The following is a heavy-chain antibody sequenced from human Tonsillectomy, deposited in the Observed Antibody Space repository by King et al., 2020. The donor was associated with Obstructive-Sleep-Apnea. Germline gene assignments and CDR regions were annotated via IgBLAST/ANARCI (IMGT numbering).Heavy chain of an antibody. CDR1: DLPFSSSS. Sequence: VQLVESGGGLVKPGGSLRLSCVVSDLPFSSSSMNWVRQAPGKGLEWVSSMTSTGTYIYYADSVKGRFTISRDNAKISLFLQMNSLTVDDTAVYYCAREEYFGSGTYYSTFDYWGQGTLVTVSS. D-gene: IGHD3-10*01. V-gene: IGHV3-21*01. J-gene: IGHJ4*02. CDR3: AREEYFGSGTYYSTFDY. CDR2: MTSTGTYI.